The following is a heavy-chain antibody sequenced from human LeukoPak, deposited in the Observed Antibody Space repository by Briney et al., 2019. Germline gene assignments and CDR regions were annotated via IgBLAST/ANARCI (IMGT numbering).Heavy chain of an antibody. CDR3: ASQGSGYDSPIDH. V-gene: IGHV3-9*01. Sequence: QAGGSLRLSCVASGFTFYDYAMHWVRQAPGKGLEWCSGISWNSGSRGYTDSVRGRFTISRDNARNSLYLQMNSLRAEDTAVYYCASQGSGYDSPIDHWGQGTLVTVSS. CDR1: GFTFYDYA. D-gene: IGHD5-12*01. J-gene: IGHJ4*02. CDR2: ISWNSGSR.